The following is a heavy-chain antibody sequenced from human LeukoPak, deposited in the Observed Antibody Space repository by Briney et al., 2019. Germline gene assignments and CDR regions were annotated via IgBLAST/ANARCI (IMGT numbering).Heavy chain of an antibody. CDR3: ARGDGYNALDAFDI. CDR2: IYYSGST. CDR1: GGSISSYC. Sequence: SETLSLTCTVSGGSISSYCWSWIRQPPGKELEWIGYIYYSGSTNYNPSLKSRVTISVDTSKNQFSLKLSSVTAADTAVYYCARGDGYNALDAFDIWGQGTMVTVSS. J-gene: IGHJ3*02. D-gene: IGHD5-24*01. V-gene: IGHV4-59*08.